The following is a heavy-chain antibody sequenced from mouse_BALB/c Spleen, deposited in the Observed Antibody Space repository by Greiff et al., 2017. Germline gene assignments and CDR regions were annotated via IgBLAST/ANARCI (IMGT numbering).Heavy chain of an antibody. J-gene: IGHJ4*01. D-gene: IGHD2-2*01. CDR3: YGYDFYYAMDY. CDR2: IYPGSGNT. V-gene: IGHV1-84*02. Sequence: QVHVKQSGPELVKPGASVKISCKASGYTFTDYYINWVKQKPGQGLEWIGWIYPGSGNTKYNEKFKGKATLTVDTSSSTAYMQLSSLTSEDTAVYFCYGYDFYYAMDYWGQGTSVTVSS. CDR1: GYTFTDYY.